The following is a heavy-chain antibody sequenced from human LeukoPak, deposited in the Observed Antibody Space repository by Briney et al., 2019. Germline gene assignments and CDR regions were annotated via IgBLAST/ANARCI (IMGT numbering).Heavy chain of an antibody. CDR1: GYTFTGYY. D-gene: IGHD2-2*01. Sequence: ASVKVSCKASGYTFTGYYMHWVRQAPGQGLEWMGWINPNSGGTNYAQKFQGRVTMTRDTSISTAYMELSRLRSDDTAVYYCARGGIVVPAANDAFDIWGQGTMVTVSS. CDR2: INPNSGGT. V-gene: IGHV1-2*02. J-gene: IGHJ3*02. CDR3: ARGGIVVPAANDAFDI.